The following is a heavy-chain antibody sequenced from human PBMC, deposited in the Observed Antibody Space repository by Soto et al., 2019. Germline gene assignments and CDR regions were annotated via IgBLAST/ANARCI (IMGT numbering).Heavy chain of an antibody. J-gene: IGHJ3*02. CDR2: IYSGGST. CDR1: GFTVSSNY. Sequence: GGSLRLSCAASGFTVSSNYMSWVRQAPGKGLEWVSVIYSGGSTYYADSVKGRFTISRDNSKNTLYLQMNSLRAEDTAVYYCARGGYYDILTGYYPDDAFDIWGQGTRVTVSS. CDR3: ARGGYYDILTGYYPDDAFDI. D-gene: IGHD3-9*01. V-gene: IGHV3-66*01.